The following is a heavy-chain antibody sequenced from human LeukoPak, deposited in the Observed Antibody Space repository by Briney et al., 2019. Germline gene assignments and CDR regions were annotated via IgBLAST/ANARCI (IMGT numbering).Heavy chain of an antibody. CDR1: GYTFTSYY. D-gene: IGHD3-10*01. CDR2: ISAYSGNT. J-gene: IGHJ4*02. CDR3: ARDLGMVRGVMGQ. V-gene: IGHV1-18*04. Sequence: ASVKVSCKASGYTFTSYYMHWVRQAPGQGLEWMGWISAYSGNTNYAQKFQGRVTMTTDTSTSTAYMELRSLRSDDTAVYYCARDLGMVRGVMGQWGQGTLVTVSS.